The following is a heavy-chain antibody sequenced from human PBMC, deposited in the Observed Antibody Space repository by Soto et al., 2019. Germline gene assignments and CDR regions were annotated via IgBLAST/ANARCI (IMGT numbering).Heavy chain of an antibody. CDR1: GFTFSSYG. J-gene: IGHJ5*02. D-gene: IGHD1-26*01. CDR2: IWYDGSNK. CDR3: ARDKGPNDSGGWFDP. Sequence: QVQLVESGGGVVQPGRSLRLSCAASGFTFSSYGMHWVRQAPGKGLEWVAVIWYDGSNKYYADSVKGRFTISRDNSTITQYLQMIGLGAEDTAVYYCARDKGPNDSGGWFDPWGQGTLVTVSS. V-gene: IGHV3-33*01.